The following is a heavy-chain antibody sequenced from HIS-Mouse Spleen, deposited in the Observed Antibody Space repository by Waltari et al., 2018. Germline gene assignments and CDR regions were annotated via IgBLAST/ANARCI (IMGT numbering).Heavy chain of an antibody. J-gene: IGHJ4*02. CDR1: GYTFTGYY. V-gene: IGHV1-2*02. CDR2: INPNSGGT. Sequence: QVQLVQSGAEVKKPGASVKVSCKASGYTFTGYYMHWVRQAPGQGLEWMGWINPNSGGTNYAQKFQGRVTMTRDTSISTAYMELSRLRSDDTAVYYCARYPTVENIVATIEDYFDYWGQGTLVTVSS. CDR3: ARYPTVENIVATIEDYFDY. D-gene: IGHD5-12*01.